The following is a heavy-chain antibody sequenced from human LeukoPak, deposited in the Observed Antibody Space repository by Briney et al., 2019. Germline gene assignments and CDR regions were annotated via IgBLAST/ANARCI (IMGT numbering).Heavy chain of an antibody. Sequence: SETLSLTCTVSGGSISSGTYYWSWIRQPAGKGLEWIGRIYTSGSTNYNPSLKSRVTMSVDTSKNQFSLKLSSVTAADTAVYYCARGHCSSTSCYRGWFDPWGQGTLVTVSS. V-gene: IGHV4-61*02. J-gene: IGHJ5*02. CDR1: GGSISSGTYY. D-gene: IGHD2-2*01. CDR2: IYTSGST. CDR3: ARGHCSSTSCYRGWFDP.